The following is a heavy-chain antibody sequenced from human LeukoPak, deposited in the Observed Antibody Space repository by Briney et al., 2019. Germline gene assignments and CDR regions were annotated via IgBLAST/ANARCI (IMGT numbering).Heavy chain of an antibody. CDR1: GFTFSSYW. Sequence: GGSLRLSCVASGFTFSSYWMHWVRHPPGNGVVWVSRIGSDGSTTTYADSVKGRFTISRDNAKNTLYLQMNSLRAEDTAVYYCARERSGSSGYYSAIDSWGQGTLVTVSS. CDR2: IGSDGSTT. D-gene: IGHD3-22*01. V-gene: IGHV3-74*01. CDR3: ARERSGSSGYYSAIDS. J-gene: IGHJ4*02.